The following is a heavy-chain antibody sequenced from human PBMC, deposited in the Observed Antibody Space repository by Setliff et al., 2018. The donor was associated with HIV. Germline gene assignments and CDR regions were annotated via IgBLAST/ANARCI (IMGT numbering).Heavy chain of an antibody. D-gene: IGHD2-15*01. Sequence: PSETLSLTCTLSGDSVTTPYYWGWIRQPPGKGLEWVGSIYHSGATYFTPSLKGRVTISVDTSKNKFSLKLSSVTAADTAVYYCGRHHDSDFSGGPDWFDPWGQGILVTVSS. J-gene: IGHJ5*02. CDR1: GDSVTTPYY. CDR2: IYHSGAT. CDR3: GRHHDSDFSGGPDWFDP. V-gene: IGHV4-38-2*02.